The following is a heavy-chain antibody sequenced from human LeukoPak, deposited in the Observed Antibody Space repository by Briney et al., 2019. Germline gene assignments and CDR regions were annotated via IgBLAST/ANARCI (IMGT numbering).Heavy chain of an antibody. D-gene: IGHD4-23*01. J-gene: IGHJ6*02. CDR3: ARDPFNTVVIPRSYYYYYGMDV. CDR2: IYSGDST. CDR1: GFTVSSNY. V-gene: IGHV3-66*01. Sequence: GGSLRLSCAASGFTVSSNYMSWVRQAPGKGLEWVSVIYSGDSTYYADSVKGRFTISRDNSKDTLYLQMNSLRAEDTAVYYCARDPFNTVVIPRSYYYYYGMDVWGQGTTVTVSS.